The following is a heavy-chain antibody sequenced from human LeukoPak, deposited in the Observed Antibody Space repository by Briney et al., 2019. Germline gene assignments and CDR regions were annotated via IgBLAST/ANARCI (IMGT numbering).Heavy chain of an antibody. CDR3: ARDLAVAGTGSAY. J-gene: IGHJ4*02. D-gene: IGHD6-19*01. CDR2: IYHSGST. CDR1: GYSISSGYY. V-gene: IGHV4-38-2*02. Sequence: SDTLSLTCTVSGYSISSGYYWGWIRQPPGKGLEWIGSIYHSGSTDYNPSLKSRVTISVDTSKNQFSLKLSSVTAADTAVYYCARDLAVAGTGSAYWGQGTLVTVSS.